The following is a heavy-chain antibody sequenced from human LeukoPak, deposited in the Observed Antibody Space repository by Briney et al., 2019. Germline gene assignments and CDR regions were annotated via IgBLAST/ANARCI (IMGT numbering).Heavy chain of an antibody. CDR1: GGPFSGYY. Sequence: SETLSLTCAVYGGPFSGYYWSWIRQPPGKGLEWIGEINHSGSTKYNPSLKSRVTISVDTSKNQFSLKLSSVTAADTAVYYCASYDYGDFLSYWGQGTLVTVSS. CDR2: INHSGST. J-gene: IGHJ4*02. CDR3: ASYDYGDFLSY. V-gene: IGHV4-34*01. D-gene: IGHD4-17*01.